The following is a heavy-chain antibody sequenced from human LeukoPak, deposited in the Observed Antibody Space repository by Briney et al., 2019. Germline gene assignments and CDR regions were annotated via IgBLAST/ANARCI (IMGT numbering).Heavy chain of an antibody. Sequence: GGSLRLSCAASGFTFSSYAMTWVRQAPGKGLEWVANIKKDGSEKYYVDSVKGRFTISRDNARTSLYLQMNSLRAEDTAVYYCARDLSGVTGYTYGRGIDYWGQGTLVTVSS. CDR1: GFTFSSYA. J-gene: IGHJ4*02. V-gene: IGHV3-7*01. CDR3: ARDLSGVTGYTYGRGIDY. CDR2: IKKDGSEK. D-gene: IGHD5-18*01.